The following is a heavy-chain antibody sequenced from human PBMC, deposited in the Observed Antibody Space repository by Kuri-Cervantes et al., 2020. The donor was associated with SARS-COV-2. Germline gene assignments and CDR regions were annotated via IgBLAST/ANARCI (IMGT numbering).Heavy chain of an antibody. D-gene: IGHD3-10*01. V-gene: IGHV4-39*07. CDR2: INHSGST. CDR1: GGSISSGDYY. J-gene: IGHJ4*02. Sequence: SETLSLTCTVSGGSISSGDYYWSWIRQPPGKGLEWIGEINHSGSTNYNPSLKSRVTISVDTSKNQFSLKLSSVTAADTAVYYCARGRPHRLLWFGDLCDYWGQGTLVTVSS. CDR3: ARGRPHRLLWFGDLCDY.